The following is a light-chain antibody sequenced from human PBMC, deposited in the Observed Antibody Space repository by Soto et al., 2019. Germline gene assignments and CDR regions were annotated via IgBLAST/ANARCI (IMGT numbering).Light chain of an antibody. Sequence: QSALTQPASVSGSPGQSITISCTGTSSDVGGYNYVSWYQQHPGKAPKLMIYEVSNRPSGVSNRSSGSKSGNTASLTISGLQAEDEADYYCSSYTSSSPYVFGTGTRSPS. CDR1: SSDVGGYNY. CDR2: EVS. J-gene: IGLJ1*01. V-gene: IGLV2-14*01. CDR3: SSYTSSSPYV.